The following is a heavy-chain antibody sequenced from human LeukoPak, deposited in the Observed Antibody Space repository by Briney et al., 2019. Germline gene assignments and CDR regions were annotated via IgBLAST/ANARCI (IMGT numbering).Heavy chain of an antibody. CDR1: GFTFSSYW. CDR2: IKQDGSEK. D-gene: IGHD2-2*01. V-gene: IGHV3-7*01. J-gene: IGHJ4*02. CDR3: AREDIVVVPAAPKGDFFDY. Sequence: PGGSLRLSCSASGFTFSSYWMSWVRQAPGKGLEWVANIKQDGSEKYYVDSVKGRFTISGDNAKNSLYLQMNSLRAEDTAVYYCAREDIVVVPAAPKGDFFDYWGQGTLVTVSS.